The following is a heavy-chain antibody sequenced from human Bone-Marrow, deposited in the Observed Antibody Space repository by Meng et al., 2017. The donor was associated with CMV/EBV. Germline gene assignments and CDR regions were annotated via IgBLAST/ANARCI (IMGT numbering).Heavy chain of an antibody. D-gene: IGHD4-23*01. CDR2: ISSSGSTI. V-gene: IGHV3-48*03. CDR1: GFTFSSYE. J-gene: IGHJ3*02. CDR3: ARDVPTVVTHDAFDI. Sequence: GGSLRLFCAASGFTFSSYEMNWVRQAPGKGLEWVSYISSSGSTIYYADSVKGRFTISRDNAKNSLYLQMNSLRAEDTAVYYCARDVPTVVTHDAFDIWGQGTMVTVSS.